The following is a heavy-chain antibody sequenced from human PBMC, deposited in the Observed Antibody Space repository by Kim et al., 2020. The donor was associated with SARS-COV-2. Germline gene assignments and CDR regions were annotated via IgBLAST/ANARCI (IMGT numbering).Heavy chain of an antibody. CDR1: GGSISSGGYY. Sequence: TLSLTCSVSGGSISSGGYYWSWIRQHPGKGLEWIGYIYYSGSAYYNPSLKSRVTISVDTSKNQFSLKLSSVTAADTAVYYCATYSSGYYSYYFDYWGQGTLVTVSS. CDR3: ATYSSGYYSYYFDY. V-gene: IGHV4-31*03. D-gene: IGHD3-22*01. J-gene: IGHJ4*02. CDR2: IYYSGSA.